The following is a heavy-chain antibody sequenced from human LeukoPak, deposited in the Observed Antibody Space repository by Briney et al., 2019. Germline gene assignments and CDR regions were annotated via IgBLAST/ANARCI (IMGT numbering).Heavy chain of an antibody. Sequence: GGSLRLSCAASGFTVSSNYMSWVRQAPGKGLEWVSVIYSGGSTYYADSVKGRFTISRDNSKNTLYLQMNSLRAEDTAVYYCARYTSCGIWYYFDYWGQGTLVTVSS. CDR2: IYSGGST. J-gene: IGHJ4*02. D-gene: IGHD6-13*01. V-gene: IGHV3-53*01. CDR3: ARYTSCGIWYYFDY. CDR1: GFTVSSNY.